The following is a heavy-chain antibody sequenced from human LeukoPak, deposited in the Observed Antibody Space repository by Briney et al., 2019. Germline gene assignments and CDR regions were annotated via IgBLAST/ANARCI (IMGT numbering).Heavy chain of an antibody. CDR3: AKANVAFGRMSIGGHDY. CDR2: DRYEGRTQ. CDR1: GFTMSRFG. D-gene: IGHD2-15*01. J-gene: IGHJ4*01. Sequence: GGSLRLSCVASGFTMSRFGMHWVRQAPGKGLEWGSFDRYEGRTQQYADSVKGRFSVSRDNSKNTFYLQMNSVASEDTAVYYCAKANVAFGRMSIGGHDYWGPGTLVTV. V-gene: IGHV3-30*02.